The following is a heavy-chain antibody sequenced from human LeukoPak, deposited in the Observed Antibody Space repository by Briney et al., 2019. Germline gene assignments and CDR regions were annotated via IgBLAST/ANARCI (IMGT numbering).Heavy chain of an antibody. D-gene: IGHD3-10*01. J-gene: IGHJ6*02. CDR1: RFAFSNYG. V-gene: IGHV3-30*18. CDR3: AKNAKLWFGELDYYGMDV. Sequence: GGSLRLSCAVSRFAFSNYGMSWVRQAPGKGLEWLAVISYDGSNKYYADSVKGRFTISRDNSKNTLYLQMNSLRAEDTAVNYCAKNAKLWFGELDYYGMDVWGQGTTVTVSS. CDR2: ISYDGSNK.